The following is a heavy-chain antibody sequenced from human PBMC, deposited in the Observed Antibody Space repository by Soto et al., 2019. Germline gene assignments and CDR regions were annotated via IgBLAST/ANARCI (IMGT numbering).Heavy chain of an antibody. V-gene: IGHV4-4*02. CDR2: IHHSGRT. Sequence: SETLSLTCAVSGDSISGDKWWSWVRQPPGKGLEWIGEIHHSGRTNYNPSLKSRVTILVEKSKNQVSLELSSMTAADTAVYYCARGGDWQFDYWGQGTLVTVSS. CDR3: ARGGDWQFDY. CDR1: GDSISGDKW. D-gene: IGHD2-21*02. J-gene: IGHJ4*02.